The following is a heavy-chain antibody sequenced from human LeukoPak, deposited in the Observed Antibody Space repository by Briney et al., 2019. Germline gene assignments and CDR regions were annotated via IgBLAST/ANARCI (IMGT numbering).Heavy chain of an antibody. J-gene: IGHJ3*02. Sequence: ASVKVSCKASGYTFTGYYMHWVRQAPGQGLEWMGWINPNSGGTNYAQKVQGRVTMTRDTSISTAYMELSRLRSDDTAVYYCAREDSGSDDAFDIWGQGTMVTVSS. D-gene: IGHD1-26*01. CDR3: AREDSGSDDAFDI. CDR2: INPNSGGT. V-gene: IGHV1-2*02. CDR1: GYTFTGYY.